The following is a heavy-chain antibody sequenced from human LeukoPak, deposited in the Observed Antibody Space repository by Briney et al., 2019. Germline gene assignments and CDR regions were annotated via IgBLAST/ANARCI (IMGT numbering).Heavy chain of an antibody. V-gene: IGHV4-30-4*08. CDR1: GGSISSGDYY. Sequence: SETVSLTCTVSGGSISSGDYYWSGIRHPPGKGLEGMGYIYYSGSTYYNPSLKRRVTISEDTSKHQFSLKLSSVTAADKSVYSCARNDPVGATVYWGQGTLVPVSS. CDR3: ARNDPVGATVY. D-gene: IGHD1-26*01. CDR2: IYYSGST. J-gene: IGHJ4*02.